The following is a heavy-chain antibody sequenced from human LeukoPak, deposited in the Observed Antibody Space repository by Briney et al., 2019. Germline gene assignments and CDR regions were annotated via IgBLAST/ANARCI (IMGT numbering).Heavy chain of an antibody. J-gene: IGHJ4*02. CDR2: IYYSGST. Sequence: ASETLSLTCTASGGSISHYYWSWIRQPPGKGLEWIGYIYYSGSTKYNPSLKSRVTISIDTSKSQFSLNLSSVTAADTAVYYCARHAYSNYVLDYWGQGTLVTVSS. CDR1: GGSISHYY. CDR3: ARHAYSNYVLDY. V-gene: IGHV4-59*08. D-gene: IGHD4-11*01.